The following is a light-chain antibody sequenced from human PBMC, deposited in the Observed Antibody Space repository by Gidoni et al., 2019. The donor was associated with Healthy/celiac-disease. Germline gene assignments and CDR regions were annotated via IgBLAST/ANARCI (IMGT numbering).Light chain of an antibody. CDR2: GAS. J-gene: IGKJ1*01. CDR1: QSVSSSY. Sequence: IVLTQSPGTLSLSPGERATLSCRASQSVSSSYLAWYQQKPGQAPRLLIYGASSRATGIPDRFSGSGSGTDFTLTISRLEPEDFAVDYCQQYGSSPLTFGQGTKVEIK. V-gene: IGKV3-20*01. CDR3: QQYGSSPLT.